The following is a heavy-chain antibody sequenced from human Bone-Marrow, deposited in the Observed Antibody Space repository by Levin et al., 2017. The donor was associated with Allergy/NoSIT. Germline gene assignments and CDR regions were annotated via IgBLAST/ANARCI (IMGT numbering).Heavy chain of an antibody. V-gene: IGHV3-7*04. CDR2: IKLDGSEK. CDR3: ARDGYYSGGTCSVKMDSYYYMDV. J-gene: IGHJ6*03. Sequence: LSLTCAASGFTFSLYWMSWVRQAPGKGLEWVANIKLDGSEKYSVDSVKGRFTISRDNARNSLYLQMNSLRAEDTAVYYCARDGYYSGGTCSVKMDSYYYMDVWGKGTTVTVSS. CDR1: GFTFSLYW. D-gene: IGHD2-15*01.